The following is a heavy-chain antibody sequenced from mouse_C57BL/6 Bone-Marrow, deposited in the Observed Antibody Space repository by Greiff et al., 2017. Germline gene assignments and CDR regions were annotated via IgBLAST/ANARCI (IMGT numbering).Heavy chain of an antibody. CDR2: FHPYNDDT. CDR3: ARLNWDVGYFDY. CDR1: GYTFTTYP. J-gene: IGHJ2*01. V-gene: IGHV1-47*01. D-gene: IGHD4-1*01. Sequence: VKLVESGAELVKPGASVKMSCKASGYTFTTYPIEWMKQNHGKSLEWIGNFHPYNDDTKYNEKFKGKATLTADKSSSTVYLELSRLTSDDSAVYYCARLNWDVGYFDYWGQGTTLTVSS.